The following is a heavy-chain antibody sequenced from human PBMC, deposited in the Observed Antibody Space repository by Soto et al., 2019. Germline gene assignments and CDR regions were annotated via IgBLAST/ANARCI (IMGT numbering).Heavy chain of an antibody. J-gene: IGHJ6*02. CDR2: IKSKTDGGTT. D-gene: IGHD6-13*01. V-gene: IGHV3-15*01. Sequence: EVQLVESGGGLVKPGGSLRLSCAASGFTFSNAWMSWVRQAPGKGLEWVGRIKSKTDGGTTDYAAPVKGRFTISRDDSKNTLYLQMNSLKTEDTAVYYCTTGGQAAAGRYYYYYGMDVWGQGTTVTVSS. CDR1: GFTFSNAW. CDR3: TTGGQAAAGRYYYYYGMDV.